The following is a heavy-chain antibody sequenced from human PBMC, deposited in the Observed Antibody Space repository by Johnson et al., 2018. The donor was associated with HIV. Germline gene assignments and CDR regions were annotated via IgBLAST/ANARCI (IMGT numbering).Heavy chain of an antibody. Sequence: VQLVESGGGLVQPGGSLRLSCSASGFTFSSYDMHWVRQATGKGLEWVSAIGTAGDTYYPGSVKGRFTISRDNAKNSLYLQMNSLRAEDTALYYCARFRDPYYDSSGYSRNDAFDIWGQGTMVTVSP. CDR3: ARFRDPYYDSSGYSRNDAFDI. J-gene: IGHJ3*02. D-gene: IGHD3-22*01. CDR2: IGTAGDT. CDR1: GFTFSSYD. V-gene: IGHV3-13*01.